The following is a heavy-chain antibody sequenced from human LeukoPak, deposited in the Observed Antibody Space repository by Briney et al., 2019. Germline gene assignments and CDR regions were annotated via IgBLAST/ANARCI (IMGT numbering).Heavy chain of an antibody. CDR1: GGSISSGGYY. J-gene: IGHJ5*02. V-gene: IGHV4-30-2*01. D-gene: IGHD2-2*01. CDR2: IYHSGST. CDR3: ARGGFSHVVAVPTAARGGGIRWFDP. Sequence: PSETLSLTCTVSGGSISSGGYYWSWIRQPPGKVLEGIGYIYHSGSTYYNPSLKSRVTISVDRSKNQFSLKLSSVTAEDTAVFYCARGGFSHVVAVPTAARGGGIRWFDPWGQGTLVTVSS.